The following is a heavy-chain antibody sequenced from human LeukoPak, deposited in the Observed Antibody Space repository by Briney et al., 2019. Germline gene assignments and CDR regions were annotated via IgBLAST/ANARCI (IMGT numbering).Heavy chain of an antibody. J-gene: IGHJ5*02. D-gene: IGHD4/OR15-4a*01. Sequence: ASVKLSCKASGYTFTSYGISWVRQAPGQGLEWMGWISAYNGNTNNAQKLQGRVTMTTDTSTSTAYMELKSLRSDDTAVYYCARDRFTRPGAKYNWFDPWGQGTLVTVSS. CDR1: GYTFTSYG. CDR3: ARDRFTRPGAKYNWFDP. CDR2: ISAYNGNT. V-gene: IGHV1-18*01.